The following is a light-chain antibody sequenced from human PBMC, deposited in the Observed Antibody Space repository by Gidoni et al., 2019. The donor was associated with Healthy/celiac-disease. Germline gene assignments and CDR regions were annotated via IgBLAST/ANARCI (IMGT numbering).Light chain of an antibody. CDR2: DAS. J-gene: IGKJ3*01. Sequence: EIVLTQSPATLSLSPGERATLSCGASQSVSSYLAWYQQKPGQAPRLLIYDASNRATGIPARFSGSGSGTDFTLTISSLEPEDFAVYYCQQRSNWPPFTLGPGTKVDIK. CDR3: QQRSNWPPFT. CDR1: QSVSSY. V-gene: IGKV3-11*01.